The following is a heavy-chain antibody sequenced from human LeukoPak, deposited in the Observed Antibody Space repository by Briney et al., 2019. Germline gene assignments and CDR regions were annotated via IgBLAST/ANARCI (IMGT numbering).Heavy chain of an antibody. V-gene: IGHV3-49*04. CDR1: GFTFSIYE. CDR2: IRGKVSGETT. J-gene: IGHJ4*02. Sequence: PGGSLRLSCAASGFTFSIYEINWVRQAPGKGLEWVGFIRGKVSGETTLYAASVQGRFTIARDDSKSIAYLQMNSLKTEDTGVYYCTRDYQNEYWGQGTPVTVSS. D-gene: IGHD3-16*02. CDR3: TRDYQNEY.